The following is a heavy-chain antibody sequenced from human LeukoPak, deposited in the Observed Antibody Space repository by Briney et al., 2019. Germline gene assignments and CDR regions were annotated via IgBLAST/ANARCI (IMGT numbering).Heavy chain of an antibody. CDR1: GFTFSSYA. J-gene: IGHJ4*02. CDR3: ANDGGLGGYIAAAGTGDY. Sequence: GGSLRLSCAASGFTFSSYAMSWVRQAPGKGLEWVSAISGSGGSTYYADSVKGRFTISRDNSKNTLYLQMNSLRAEDTAVYYCANDGGLGGYIAAAGTGDYWGQGTLVTVSS. D-gene: IGHD6-13*01. V-gene: IGHV3-23*01. CDR2: ISGSGGST.